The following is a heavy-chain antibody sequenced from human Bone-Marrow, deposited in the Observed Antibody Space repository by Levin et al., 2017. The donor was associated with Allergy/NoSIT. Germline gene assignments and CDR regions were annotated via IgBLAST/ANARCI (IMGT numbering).Heavy chain of an antibody. V-gene: IGHV3-13*01. CDR2: IDTAGNT. CDR3: TRHPDCSTASCPSHGLDV. CDR1: GFIFSTYD. Sequence: GGSLRLSCAASGFIFSTYDMHWVRQAPGKGLEWVSAIDTAGNTYYLASVRGRFTISRDNAENSLHLHMHDLRAGDTALYYCTRHPDCSTASCPSHGLDVWGQGTTVIVSS. D-gene: IGHD2-2*01. J-gene: IGHJ6*02.